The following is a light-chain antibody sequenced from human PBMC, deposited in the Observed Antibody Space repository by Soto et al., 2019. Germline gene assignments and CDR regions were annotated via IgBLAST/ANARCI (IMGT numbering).Light chain of an antibody. CDR1: QSVSTR. CDR3: QQYHNWPVT. CDR2: GAS. Sequence: EIVLTQSPATLSLSPWERVTFSCMASQSVSTRLAWYQHKPGQAPRLLISGASTGATGIPPRFSGSGSGTDFTLTVNSLQSEDIAVYYCQQYHNWPVTFGGGTKVDIK. J-gene: IGKJ4*01. V-gene: IGKV3-15*01.